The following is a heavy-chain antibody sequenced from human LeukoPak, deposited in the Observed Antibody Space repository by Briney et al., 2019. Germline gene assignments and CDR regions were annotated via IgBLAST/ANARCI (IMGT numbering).Heavy chain of an antibody. Sequence: GGSLRLSCTASGFTFGDHAMSWVRQAPGKGLEWVGFIRSKAYGGTTEYAASVKGRFTISRDDSKSIAYLQMNSLKTEDTAVYYCTRVIRKGSVTSNYYYYGMDVWGQGTTVTVSS. CDR3: TRVIRKGSVTSNYYYYGMDV. CDR1: GFTFGDHA. D-gene: IGHD5-18*01. V-gene: IGHV3-49*04. CDR2: IRSKAYGGTT. J-gene: IGHJ6*02.